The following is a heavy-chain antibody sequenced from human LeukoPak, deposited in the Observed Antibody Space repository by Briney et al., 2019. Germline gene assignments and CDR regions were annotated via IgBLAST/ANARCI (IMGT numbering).Heavy chain of an antibody. Sequence: GASVKVSCKASGGTFSSYAISWVRQAPGQGLEWMGGIIPIFGTANYAQKFQGRVTITADESTSTAYMELSSLRSEDTAVYYCARGEVRGVNRLYNWFDPWGQGTLVTVSS. J-gene: IGHJ5*02. CDR3: ARGEVRGVNRLYNWFDP. D-gene: IGHD3-10*01. V-gene: IGHV1-69*13. CDR2: IIPIFGTA. CDR1: GGTFSSYA.